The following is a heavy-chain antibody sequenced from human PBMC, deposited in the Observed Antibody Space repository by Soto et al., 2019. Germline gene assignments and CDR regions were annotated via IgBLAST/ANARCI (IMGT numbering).Heavy chain of an antibody. CDR1: GFTFSSYA. CDR3: AKDEVGASYYYNYGMDV. D-gene: IGHD1-26*01. V-gene: IGHV3-23*01. CDR2: ISGSGGST. Sequence: EVQLLESGGGLVQPGGSLRLSCAASGFTFSSYAMSWVRQAPGKGLEWVSAISGSGGSTYYADSVKGRFTISRDNSKNTLYLQMNSLRAEDTAVDYGAKDEVGASYYYNYGMDVWGQGTTVTVSS. J-gene: IGHJ6*02.